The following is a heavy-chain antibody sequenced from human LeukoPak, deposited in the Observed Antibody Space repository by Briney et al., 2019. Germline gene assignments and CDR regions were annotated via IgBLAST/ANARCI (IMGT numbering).Heavy chain of an antibody. J-gene: IGHJ6*03. D-gene: IGHD3-10*01. V-gene: IGHV4-61*02. CDR2: IYTSGST. CDR1: GGSXSSGSYY. Sequence: TLSLTXTVSGGSXSSGSYYWSWIRQPAGKGLEWIGRIYTSGSTNYNPSLKSRVTISVDTTKNQFSLKLSSVTAAGTAVYYCARTYYGSGSLYYYYYYMDVWGKGTTVTVSS. CDR3: ARTYYGSGSLYYYYYYMDV.